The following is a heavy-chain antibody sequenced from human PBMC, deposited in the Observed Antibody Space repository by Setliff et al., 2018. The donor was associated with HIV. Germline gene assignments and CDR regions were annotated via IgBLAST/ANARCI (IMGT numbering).Heavy chain of an antibody. CDR1: GFTLSNYW. D-gene: IGHD3-22*01. CDR3: ARVRLYNSALDY. J-gene: IGHJ4*02. CDR2: IYSDGST. V-gene: IGHV3-66*02. Sequence: PGGSLRLSCAASGFTLSNYWMSWVRQAPGKGLEWVATIYSDGSTYHADSVKGRFTLSRDTSKNTLSLQMNTLRPEDTAVYFGARVRLYNSALDYWGQGTLVTVSS.